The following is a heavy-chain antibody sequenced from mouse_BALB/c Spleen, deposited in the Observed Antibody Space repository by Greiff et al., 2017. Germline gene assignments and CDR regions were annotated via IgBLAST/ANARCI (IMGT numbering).Heavy chain of an antibody. Sequence: QVQLQQSGAELVKPGASVKLSCKTFGYTFTSYWIQWVKQRPGQGLGWIGEIFPGTGTTYYNEKFKGKATLTIDTSSSTAYMQLSSLTSEDSAVYFCARRGVGDYWGQGTTLTVSS. V-gene: IGHV1S132*01. D-gene: IGHD1-3*01. J-gene: IGHJ2*01. CDR3: ARRGVGDY. CDR2: IFPGTGTT. CDR1: GYTFTSYW.